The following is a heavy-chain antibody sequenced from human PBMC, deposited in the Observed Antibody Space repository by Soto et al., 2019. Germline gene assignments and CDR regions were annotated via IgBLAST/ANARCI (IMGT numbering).Heavy chain of an antibody. Sequence: EVQLLESGGGLVQPGGSLRLSCAASGFTFSTYTMSWVRQAPGKGLEWVSVIGGGGSSPSYVDSVQGRFTISRDNYKNTLFLQMNSPRAEDTAMYYCAKARCSTTNCYVPDYWGQGTLVTVSS. J-gene: IGHJ4*02. CDR2: IGGGGSSP. CDR3: AKARCSTTNCYVPDY. CDR1: GFTFSTYT. V-gene: IGHV3-23*01. D-gene: IGHD2-2*01.